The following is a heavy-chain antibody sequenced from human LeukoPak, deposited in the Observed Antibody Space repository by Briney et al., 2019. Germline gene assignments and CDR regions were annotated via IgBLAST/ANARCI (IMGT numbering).Heavy chain of an antibody. CDR1: GGSISSYY. V-gene: IGHV4-59*01. J-gene: IGHJ4*02. CDR2: IHYSGST. Sequence: SETRSLTCTVSGGSISSYYWSWIRQPPAKGMEWIGYIHYSGSTNYNPSLKSRVTISVDTSKNQFSLKLSSVTAADTAVYYCAREVNYYDSSGFDYWGQGTLVTVSS. D-gene: IGHD3-22*01. CDR3: AREVNYYDSSGFDY.